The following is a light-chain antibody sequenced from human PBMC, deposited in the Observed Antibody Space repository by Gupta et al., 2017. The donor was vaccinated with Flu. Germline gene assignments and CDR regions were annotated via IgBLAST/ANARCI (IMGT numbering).Light chain of an antibody. CDR1: SNIVSNV. Sequence: SNIVSNVVSWYQHIPGTAPRLLIYNDNQRPSGVPDRFAGSKSGTSASLAIGGLQSEDEADYYCAAGDDSLTALSAEGSLTGLWVFGGGTKLSVL. J-gene: IGLJ3*02. V-gene: IGLV1-44*01. CDR2: NDN. CDR3: AAGDDSLTALSAEGSLTGLWV.